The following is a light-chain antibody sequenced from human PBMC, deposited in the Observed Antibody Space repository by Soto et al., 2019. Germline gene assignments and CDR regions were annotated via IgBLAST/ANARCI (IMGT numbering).Light chain of an antibody. J-gene: IGKJ1*01. Sequence: EIVMTQSPATLSVSPGERATLSCRASQSVSSNLAWYQQKLGQAPRLLIYGASTRATDIPARFSGSGSGTEFTLTISSLQSEDFAVYSCQQYNNWPPTFGRGTKVEIK. CDR3: QQYNNWPPT. V-gene: IGKV3-15*01. CDR1: QSVSSN. CDR2: GAS.